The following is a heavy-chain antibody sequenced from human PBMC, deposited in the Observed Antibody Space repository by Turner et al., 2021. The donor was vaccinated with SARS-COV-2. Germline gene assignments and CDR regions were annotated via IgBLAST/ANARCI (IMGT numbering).Heavy chain of an antibody. CDR2: IYSGGST. J-gene: IGHJ4*02. V-gene: IGHV3-53*01. Sequence: EVQLVESVGGLIQPGGSLRLSCAASGFTVSRNYMSWVRQAPGKGLEWVSVIYSGGSTYYTDSVKGRFTISRDNSKNTLYLQMNSLRAEDTAVYYCARDYGDYYFDYWGQGTLVTVSS. D-gene: IGHD4-17*01. CDR1: GFTVSRNY. CDR3: ARDYGDYYFDY.